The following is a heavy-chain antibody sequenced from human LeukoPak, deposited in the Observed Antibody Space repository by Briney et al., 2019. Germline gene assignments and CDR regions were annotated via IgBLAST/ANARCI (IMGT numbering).Heavy chain of an antibody. J-gene: IGHJ4*02. CDR1: GASISSGGYS. CDR3: ARLVWCGELPYYFDY. V-gene: IGHV4-30-2*01. CDR2: IYQSGTT. Sequence: SETLSLTCAVSGASISSGGYSWSCLRQPPGKGLVWIGYIYQSGTTFYNPSLKSRVTMSLDMSKSQFSLKLSSVTAADTAVYYCARLVWCGELPYYFDYWGQGTLVTVSS. D-gene: IGHD3-10*01.